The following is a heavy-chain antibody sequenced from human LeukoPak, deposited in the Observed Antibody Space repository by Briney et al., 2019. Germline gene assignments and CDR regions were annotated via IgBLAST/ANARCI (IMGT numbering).Heavy chain of an antibody. CDR1: GGSFSGYY. Sequence: SETLSLTCAVDGGSFSGYYWSLIRQPPGKGLEWIGEINHSGSTNYNPSLKSRVTISVDTSKNQFSLKLSSVTAADTAVYYCARGGGLVRGVITRYFDYWGQGTLVTVSS. J-gene: IGHJ4*02. D-gene: IGHD3-10*01. CDR2: INHSGST. V-gene: IGHV4-34*01. CDR3: ARGGGLVRGVITRYFDY.